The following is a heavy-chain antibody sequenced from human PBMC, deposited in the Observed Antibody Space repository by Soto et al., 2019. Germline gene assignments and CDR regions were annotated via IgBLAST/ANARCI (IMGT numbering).Heavy chain of an antibody. Sequence: ASVKVSCKASGGTFSSYAISWVRQAPGQGLEWMGGIIPIFGTANYAQKFQGRVTITADESTSTAYMELSSLRSEDTAVYYCARDLVGYYDSSGYYPNWFDPWGQGTLVTVSS. CDR2: IIPIFGTA. CDR3: ARDLVGYYDSSGYYPNWFDP. V-gene: IGHV1-69*13. J-gene: IGHJ5*02. D-gene: IGHD3-22*01. CDR1: GGTFSSYA.